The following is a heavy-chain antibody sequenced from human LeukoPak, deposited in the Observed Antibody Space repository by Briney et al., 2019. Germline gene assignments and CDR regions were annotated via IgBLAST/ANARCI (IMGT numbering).Heavy chain of an antibody. Sequence: ASVNLSCKASGYSFTSYYMHWVRQAPGQGLEWMGIINPSGGSTSYAQKFQGRVTMTRDTSTSTVYMELSSLRSEDTAVYYCARDLGGGSYGWGKFDLWGRGTLVAVSS. CDR3: ARDLGGGSYGWGKFDL. J-gene: IGHJ2*01. CDR2: INPSGGST. V-gene: IGHV1-46*01. CDR1: GYSFTSYY. D-gene: IGHD3-10*01.